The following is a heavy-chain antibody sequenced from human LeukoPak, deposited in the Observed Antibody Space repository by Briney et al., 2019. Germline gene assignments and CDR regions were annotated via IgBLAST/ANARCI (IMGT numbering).Heavy chain of an antibody. J-gene: IGHJ4*02. D-gene: IGHD3-10*01. Sequence: SETLSLTCTVSGGSISSYYWSWIRQPPGKGLEWIGYIYYSGSTNYNPSLKSRVTISVDTSKNQFSLKLSSVTAADTAVYYCARGLLLWFGETTYFDYWGQGTLVTVSS. CDR1: GGSISSYY. CDR2: IYYSGST. V-gene: IGHV4-59*12. CDR3: ARGLLLWFGETTYFDY.